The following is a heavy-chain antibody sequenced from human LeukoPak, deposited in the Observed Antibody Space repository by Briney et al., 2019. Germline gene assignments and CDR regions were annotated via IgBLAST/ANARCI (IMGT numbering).Heavy chain of an antibody. Sequence: SETLSLTCTVSGGSISSYYWSWIRQPPGKGLEWIGYIYYSGSTNYNPSLKSRITISVDTSKNQFSLKLSSVTAADTAVYYCARRHFDWFDPWGQGTLVTVSS. J-gene: IGHJ5*02. CDR2: IYYSGST. CDR3: ARRHFDWFDP. CDR1: GGSISSYY. D-gene: IGHD3-9*01. V-gene: IGHV4-59*12.